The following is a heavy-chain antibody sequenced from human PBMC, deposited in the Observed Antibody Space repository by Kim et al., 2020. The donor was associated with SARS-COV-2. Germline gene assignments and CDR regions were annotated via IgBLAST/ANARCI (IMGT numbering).Heavy chain of an antibody. Sequence: SPSVKRCVPLSLDTSKNQFSLKLSSVTAADAAVYYCARRGRRGSSWYFDYWGQGTLVTVSS. D-gene: IGHD6-13*01. V-gene: IGHV4-39*01. J-gene: IGHJ4*02. CDR3: ARRGRRGSSWYFDY.